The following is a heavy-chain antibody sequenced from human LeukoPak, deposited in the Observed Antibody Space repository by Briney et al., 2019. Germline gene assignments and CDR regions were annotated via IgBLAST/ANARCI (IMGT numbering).Heavy chain of an antibody. CDR2: INAGNGNT. CDR3: ARADYRWLQSDY. CDR1: GYTFSSYA. D-gene: IGHD5-24*01. Sequence: ASVKVSCKASGYTFSSYAMHWVRQAPGQKLEWMGWINAGNGNTKYSQKFQGRVTITRDTSASTAYMELSSLISEDTAVYYCARADYRWLQSDYWGQGTLVTVSS. J-gene: IGHJ4*02. V-gene: IGHV1-3*01.